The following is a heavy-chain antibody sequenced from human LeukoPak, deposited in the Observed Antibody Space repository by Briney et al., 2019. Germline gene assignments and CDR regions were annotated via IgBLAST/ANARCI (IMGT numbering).Heavy chain of an antibody. Sequence: SETLSLTCTVSGGSISSHYWNWIRQPPGKGLEWIGYIYYSGSTNYNPSLKSRVTISLDTSKSQFSLKVSSVTAADTAVYYCAREGSRWVDFDYWGQGTLVTASS. CDR1: GGSISSHY. CDR3: AREGSRWVDFDY. J-gene: IGHJ4*02. CDR2: IYYSGST. V-gene: IGHV4-59*11. D-gene: IGHD1-26*01.